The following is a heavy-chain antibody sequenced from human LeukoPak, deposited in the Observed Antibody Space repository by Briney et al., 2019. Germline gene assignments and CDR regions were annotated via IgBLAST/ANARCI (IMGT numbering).Heavy chain of an antibody. V-gene: IGHV1-46*01. CDR1: GYTFTSYY. CDR3: ARVAGDEDYYFDC. Sequence: ASVTVSCKASGYTFTSYYMHWVRQAPGQGLEWMGIINPSGGSTSYAQKFQGRVTMTRDTSTSTVYMELSSLRSEDTAVYYCARVAGDEDYYFDCWGQGTPVTVSS. D-gene: IGHD7-27*01. CDR2: INPSGGST. J-gene: IGHJ4*02.